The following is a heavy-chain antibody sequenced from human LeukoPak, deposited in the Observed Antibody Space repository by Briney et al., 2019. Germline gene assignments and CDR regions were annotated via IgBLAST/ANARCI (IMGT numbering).Heavy chain of an antibody. CDR3: AKSLLGYCSSTSCYASDP. CDR2: ISGSGGST. V-gene: IGHV3-23*01. J-gene: IGHJ5*02. D-gene: IGHD2-2*01. Sequence: GGSLRLSCAASGFTFSSYAMSWVRQAPGKGLEWVSAISGSGGSTYYADSVKGRFTISRDNSKSTLYLQMNSLRAEDTAVYYCAKSLLGYCSSTSCYASDPWGQGTLVTVSS. CDR1: GFTFSSYA.